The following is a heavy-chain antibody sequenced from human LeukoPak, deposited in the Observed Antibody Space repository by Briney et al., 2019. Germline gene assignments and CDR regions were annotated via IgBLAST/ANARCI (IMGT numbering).Heavy chain of an antibody. CDR2: IRYDGSNK. CDR1: GFTFSNYG. V-gene: IGHV3-30*02. D-gene: IGHD6-13*01. CDR3: AKHRYSSRDAFDI. Sequence: GGSLRLSCGASGFTFSNYGMLWVRQAPGKGLEWVAFIRYDGSNKLYADSVKGRFTISRDNSKNTLYLQMNSLRAEDTAVYYCAKHRYSSRDAFDIWGQGTMVTVSS. J-gene: IGHJ3*02.